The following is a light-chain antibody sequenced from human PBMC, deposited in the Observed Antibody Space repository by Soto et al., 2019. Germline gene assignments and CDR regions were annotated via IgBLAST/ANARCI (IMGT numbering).Light chain of an antibody. CDR3: QKYNSAPRT. Sequence: DIQMTQSPSSLSASVGDRVTITCRASQGISNYLAWYQQKPGKVPKLLIYAAYTLQSGVPSRFSGSGSGTDCTLSVSSLQPEDVATYYCQKYNSAPRTFGQGTKVEIK. J-gene: IGKJ1*01. V-gene: IGKV1-27*01. CDR2: AAY. CDR1: QGISNY.